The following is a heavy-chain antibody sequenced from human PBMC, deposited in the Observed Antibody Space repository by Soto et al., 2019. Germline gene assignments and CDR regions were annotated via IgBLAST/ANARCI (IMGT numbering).Heavy chain of an antibody. Sequence: ASVKVSCKASGYTFTSYGISWVRQAPGQGLEWMGWISAYNGNTNYAQKLQGRVTMTTDTSTSTAYMELRSLRSDDTAVYYCARVERPYYYYYYFMDVWGKGTTVTVSS. CDR2: ISAYNGNT. CDR3: ARVERPYYYYYYFMDV. CDR1: GYTFTSYG. V-gene: IGHV1-18*01. D-gene: IGHD3-3*01. J-gene: IGHJ6*03.